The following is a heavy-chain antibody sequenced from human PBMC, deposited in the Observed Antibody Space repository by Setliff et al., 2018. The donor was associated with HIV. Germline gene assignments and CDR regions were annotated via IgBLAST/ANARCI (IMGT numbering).Heavy chain of an antibody. CDR3: ARARRDSYDRGRRNHYYIDV. J-gene: IGHJ6*03. Sequence: ASVKVSCKASGYTFSDYYIHWIRQAPGRGLEWMGWINPNSGGTNYAQKFQGRVTMTRDTSISTAYMELSRLRSDDTAVYYCARARRDSYDRGRRNHYYIDVWGKGTTVTSP. CDR2: INPNSGGT. V-gene: IGHV1-2*02. CDR1: GYTFSDYY. D-gene: IGHD3-22*01.